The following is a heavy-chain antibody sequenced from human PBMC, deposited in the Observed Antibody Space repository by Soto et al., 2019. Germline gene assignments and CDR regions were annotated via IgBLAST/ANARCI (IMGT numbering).Heavy chain of an antibody. D-gene: IGHD6-19*01. J-gene: IGHJ4*02. Sequence: GASVKVSCKASGGTFSSYAISWVRQAPGQGLEWMGGIIPIFGTANYAQKFQGRVTITADESTSTAYMELSSLRSEDTAVYYCARRRHSSSWYGDRIAVAGTGFDYWGQGTLVTVSS. V-gene: IGHV1-69*13. CDR3: ARRRHSSSWYGDRIAVAGTGFDY. CDR1: GGTFSSYA. CDR2: IIPIFGTA.